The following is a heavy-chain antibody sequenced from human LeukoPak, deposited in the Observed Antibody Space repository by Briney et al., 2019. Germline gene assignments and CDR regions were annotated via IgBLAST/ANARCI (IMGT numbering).Heavy chain of an antibody. CDR3: ARGTAPSYYYDSSGYPNYYFDY. V-gene: IGHV3-72*01. D-gene: IGHD3-22*01. J-gene: IGHJ4*02. CDR1: GFTFSDHY. Sequence: GGSLRLSCAASGFTFSDHYMDWVRQAPGKGLEWVGRTRNKANSYTTEYAASVKGRFTISRDDSKNSLYLQMNSLKTEDTAVYYCARGTAPSYYYDSSGYPNYYFDYWGQGTLVTVSS. CDR2: TRNKANSYTT.